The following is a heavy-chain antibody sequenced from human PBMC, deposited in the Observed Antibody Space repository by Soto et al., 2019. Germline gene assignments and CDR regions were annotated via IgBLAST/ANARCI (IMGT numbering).Heavy chain of an antibody. J-gene: IGHJ6*02. Sequence: GGSLRLSCAASGFTFSSYAMHWVRQAPGKGLEWVAVISYDGSNKYYADSVKGRFTISRDNSKNTLYLQMNSLRAEDTAVYYCAREEMGCSGGSCYSGAPTYYYGMDVWGQGTTVTVSS. CDR3: AREEMGCSGGSCYSGAPTYYYGMDV. CDR1: GFTFSSYA. CDR2: ISYDGSNK. V-gene: IGHV3-30-3*01. D-gene: IGHD2-15*01.